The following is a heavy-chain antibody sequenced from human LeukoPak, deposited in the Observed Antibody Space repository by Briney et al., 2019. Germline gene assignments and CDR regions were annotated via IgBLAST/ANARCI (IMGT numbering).Heavy chain of an antibody. CDR3: ARDGIQLWLRTYYFDY. V-gene: IGHV3-21*01. CDR1: GFTFSSYS. Sequence: GGSLRLSCAASGFTFSSYSMNWVRQAPGKGLEWVSSISSSGSYIYYADSVKGRFTISRDNAKISLYLQMNSLRAEDTAVKYCARDGIQLWLRTYYFDYWGQGTLVTVSS. J-gene: IGHJ4*02. D-gene: IGHD5-18*01. CDR2: ISSSGSYI.